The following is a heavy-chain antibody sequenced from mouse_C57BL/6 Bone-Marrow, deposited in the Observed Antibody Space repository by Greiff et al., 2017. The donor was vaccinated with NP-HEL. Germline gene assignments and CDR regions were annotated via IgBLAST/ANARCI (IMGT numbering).Heavy chain of an antibody. J-gene: IGHJ4*01. CDR3: ARWLLRVLAMDY. Sequence: VQLQESGAELARPGASVKLSCKASGYTFTSYGISWVKQRTGQGLEWIGEIYPRSGNTYYNEKFKGKATLTADKSSSTAYMELRSLTSEDSAVYFCARWLLRVLAMDYWGQGTSVTVSS. V-gene: IGHV1-81*01. CDR2: IYPRSGNT. CDR1: GYTFTSYG. D-gene: IGHD2-3*01.